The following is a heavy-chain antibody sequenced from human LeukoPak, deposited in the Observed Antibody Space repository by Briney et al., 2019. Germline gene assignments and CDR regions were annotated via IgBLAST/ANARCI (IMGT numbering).Heavy chain of an antibody. V-gene: IGHV3-48*03. CDR2: ISSSGSTI. J-gene: IGHJ3*02. CDR3: AREGASIAASGAFDI. Sequence: GGSLRLSCAASGFTFSSYEMNWVRQAPGKGLEWVSYISSSGSTIYYADSVKGRFTISRDNSKNTLYLQMNSLRAEDTAVYYCAREGASIAASGAFDIWGQGTMVTVSS. CDR1: GFTFSSYE. D-gene: IGHD6-6*01.